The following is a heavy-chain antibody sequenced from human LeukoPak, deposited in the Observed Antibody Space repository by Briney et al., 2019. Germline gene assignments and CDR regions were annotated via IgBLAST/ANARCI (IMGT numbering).Heavy chain of an antibody. CDR3: ARPINPYYYDSSGLDAFDI. CDR2: INSDGSST. Sequence: TGGSLRLSCAASGFTFGSYWMHWVRQAPGKGLVWVSRINSDGSSTSYADSVKGRFTISRDNAKNTLYLQMNSLRAEDTAVYYCARPINPYYYDSSGLDAFDIWGQGTMVTVSS. V-gene: IGHV3-74*01. CDR1: GFTFGSYW. J-gene: IGHJ3*02. D-gene: IGHD3-22*01.